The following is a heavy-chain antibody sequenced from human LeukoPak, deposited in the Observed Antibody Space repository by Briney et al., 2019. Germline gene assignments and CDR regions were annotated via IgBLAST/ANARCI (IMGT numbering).Heavy chain of an antibody. CDR3: AREGIAVAGTGWFDP. Sequence: GGSLRLSCAASGFTFSSYGMHWVRQAPGKGLEWVAVIWYDGSNKYYADSVKGRFTISRDNSKNTLYLQMNSLRAEDTAVYYCAREGIAVAGTGWFDPWGQGTLVTVSS. CDR2: IWYDGSNK. V-gene: IGHV3-33*01. CDR1: GFTFSSYG. D-gene: IGHD6-19*01. J-gene: IGHJ5*02.